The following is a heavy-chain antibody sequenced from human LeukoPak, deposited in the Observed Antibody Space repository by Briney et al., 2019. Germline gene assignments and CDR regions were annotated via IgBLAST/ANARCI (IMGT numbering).Heavy chain of an antibody. CDR3: AGVGAHQHIVVEVVGTFDI. Sequence: SETLSLTCAVYGGSFSGYYWSWIRQPPGKGLEWIGEINHSGSTNYNPSLKSRVTISVDTSKNQFSLKLGSVTAADTAVYYCAGVGAHQHIVVEVVGTFDIWGQGTMVTVSS. CDR2: INHSGST. J-gene: IGHJ3*02. D-gene: IGHD2-21*01. CDR1: GGSFSGYY. V-gene: IGHV4-34*01.